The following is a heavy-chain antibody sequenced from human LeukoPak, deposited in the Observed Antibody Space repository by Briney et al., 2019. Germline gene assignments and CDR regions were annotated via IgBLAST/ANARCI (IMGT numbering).Heavy chain of an antibody. CDR1: GGSISSYY. CDR3: ASEGWIQNWYYFDY. CDR2: IYYSGST. V-gene: IGHV4-59*01. D-gene: IGHD5-24*01. J-gene: IGHJ4*02. Sequence: SETLYLTCTVSGGSISSYYWSWIRQPPGEGLEWIGYIYYSGSTNYNPSLKSRVTISVDTSKNQFSLKLSSVTAADTAVYYCASEGWIQNWYYFDYWGQGTLVTVSS.